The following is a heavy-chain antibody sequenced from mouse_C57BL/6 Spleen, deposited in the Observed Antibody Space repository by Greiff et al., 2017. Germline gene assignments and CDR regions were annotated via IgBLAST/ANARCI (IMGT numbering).Heavy chain of an antibody. CDR3: AREGLRRDEGVDY. Sequence: EVKLVESGGGLVKPGGSLKLSCAASGFTFSDYGMHWVRQAPEKGLEWVAYISSGSSTIYYADTVKGRFTISRDNAKNTLFLQMTSLRSEDTAMYYCAREGLRRDEGVDYWGQGTSVTVSS. V-gene: IGHV5-17*01. D-gene: IGHD2-4*01. CDR1: GFTFSDYG. CDR2: ISSGSSTI. J-gene: IGHJ4*01.